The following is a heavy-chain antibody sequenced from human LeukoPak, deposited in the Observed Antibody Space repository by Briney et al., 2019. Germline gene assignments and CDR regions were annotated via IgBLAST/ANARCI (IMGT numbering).Heavy chain of an antibody. Sequence: SETLSLTCTVSGGSISRSSYYWGCTRQPPGKGLEWIGSIHYSGIIYYNPSLKSRVTISVDTSKNHFSLKLSSVTAADTAVYYCARHQEVDFDLWGRGTLVTVSS. V-gene: IGHV4-39*01. CDR2: IHYSGII. CDR1: GGSISRSSYY. J-gene: IGHJ2*01. CDR3: ARHQEVDFDL.